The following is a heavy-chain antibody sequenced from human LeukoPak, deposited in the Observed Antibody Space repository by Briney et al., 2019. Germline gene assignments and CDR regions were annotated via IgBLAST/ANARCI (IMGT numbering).Heavy chain of an antibody. Sequence: PSETLSLACTVSGGSISSSYSYWGWIRQPPGKGLEWTGNIYYSGSTYYSPSLTSRVTVSVDTSENQFSLKLSSVTAADTAVYYCARHLWFGEKYYFDYWGQGTLVTVSS. V-gene: IGHV4-39*01. CDR2: IYYSGST. CDR3: ARHLWFGEKYYFDY. CDR1: GGSISSSYSY. J-gene: IGHJ4*02. D-gene: IGHD3-10*01.